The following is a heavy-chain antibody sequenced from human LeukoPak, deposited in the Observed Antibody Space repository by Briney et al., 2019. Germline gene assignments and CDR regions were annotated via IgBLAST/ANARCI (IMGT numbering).Heavy chain of an antibody. CDR1: GGTFSSYA. CDR3: ARGKGDYGDHGPYFDY. D-gene: IGHD4-17*01. CDR2: IIPIFGTA. Sequence: ASVKVSCKASGGTFSSYAISWVRQAPGQGLEWMGGIIPIFGTANYAQKFQGRVTITADESTSTAYMELSSLRSEDTAVYYCARGKGDYGDHGPYFDYWGQGTLVTVSS. V-gene: IGHV1-69*13. J-gene: IGHJ4*02.